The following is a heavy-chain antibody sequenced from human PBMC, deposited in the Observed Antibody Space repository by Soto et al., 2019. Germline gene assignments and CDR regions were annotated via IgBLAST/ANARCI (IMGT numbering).Heavy chain of an antibody. CDR1: GYTFTSYG. J-gene: IGHJ3*02. V-gene: IGHV1-18*01. D-gene: IGHD6-13*01. CDR3: ARSLWKQLDPDDAFEI. Sequence: QVQLVQSGAEVKKPGASVKVSCKASGYTFTSYGISWVRQAPGQGLEWMGWISAYNGNTNYAQKLQGRVTMTTDTSTSTADMELRSLRSDDTAVYYCARSLWKQLDPDDAFEIWGQGTMVTVSS. CDR2: ISAYNGNT.